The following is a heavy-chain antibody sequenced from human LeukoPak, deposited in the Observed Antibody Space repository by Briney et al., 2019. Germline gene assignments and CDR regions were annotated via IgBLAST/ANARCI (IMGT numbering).Heavy chain of an antibody. CDR2: ISSSSSYI. CDR1: GLTFSSYS. J-gene: IGHJ4*02. V-gene: IGHV3-21*01. D-gene: IGHD6-6*01. Sequence: GGSLRLSFAASGLTFSSYSMNWVRKAPGKGREWVSSISSSSSYIYYADSVKGRFTISRDNAKNSLYLQMNSLRAEDTAVYYCARAGGWGYSSSSGYYFDYWGQGTLVTVSS. CDR3: ARAGGWGYSSSSGYYFDY.